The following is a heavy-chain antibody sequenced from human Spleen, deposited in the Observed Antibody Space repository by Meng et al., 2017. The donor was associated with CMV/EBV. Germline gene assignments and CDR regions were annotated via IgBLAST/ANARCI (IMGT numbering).Heavy chain of an antibody. CDR2: ISGSGGST. Sequence: GESLKISCAASGFTFSSYAMNWVRQAPGKGLEWVSVISGSGGSTYYADAVKGRFTISRDNAKRSLYLQMNSVRDEDTAVYYCASQSYSNHHYWGQGTLVTVSS. J-gene: IGHJ4*02. D-gene: IGHD4-11*01. CDR1: GFTFSSYA. V-gene: IGHV3-23*01. CDR3: ASQSYSNHHY.